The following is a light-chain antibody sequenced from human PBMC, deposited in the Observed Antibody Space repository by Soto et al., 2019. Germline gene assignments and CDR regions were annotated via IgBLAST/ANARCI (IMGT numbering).Light chain of an antibody. CDR3: CSYAGSYTLWV. CDR2: DVS. CDR1: SSDVGGYNY. V-gene: IGLV2-11*01. J-gene: IGLJ3*02. Sequence: QSALTQPRSVSGSPGQSVTISCTGTSSDVGGYNYVSWYQQHPGKAPKLMIYDVSKRPSGVPDRFSGSKSGNTASLTISGLQAEVEADYYCCSYAGSYTLWVFGGGTKLTVL.